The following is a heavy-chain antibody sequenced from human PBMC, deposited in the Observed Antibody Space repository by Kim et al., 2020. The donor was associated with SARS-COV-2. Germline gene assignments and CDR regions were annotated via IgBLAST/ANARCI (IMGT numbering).Heavy chain of an antibody. D-gene: IGHD1-26*01. CDR3: ATEKTTATIDY. J-gene: IGHJ4*02. V-gene: IGHV3-11*05. Sequence: TKYADSVKGQFTISRDNAKNSLYLQMNSLRAEDTAVYYCATEKTTATIDYWGQGTLVTVSS. CDR2: T.